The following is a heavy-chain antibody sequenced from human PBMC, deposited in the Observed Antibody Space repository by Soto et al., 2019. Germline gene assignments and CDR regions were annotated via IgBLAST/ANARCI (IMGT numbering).Heavy chain of an antibody. D-gene: IGHD6-13*01. Sequence: GGSLRLSCAASGFTFSSYGMHWVRQAPGKGLEWVAVIWYDGSNKYYADSVKGRFTISRDNSKNTLYLQMNSLRAEDTAVYYCATQQLTPYGFVYWGQGTLVTVSS. CDR3: ATQQLTPYGFVY. J-gene: IGHJ4*02. CDR2: IWYDGSNK. CDR1: GFTFSSYG. V-gene: IGHV3-33*01.